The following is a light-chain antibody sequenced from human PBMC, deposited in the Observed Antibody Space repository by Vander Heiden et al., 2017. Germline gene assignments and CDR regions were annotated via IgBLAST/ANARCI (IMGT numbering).Light chain of an antibody. V-gene: IGKV1-9*01. J-gene: IGKJ5*01. CDR1: RSIGNY. Sequence: DIQLTQSPSFLSASVGDRVTITCRASRSIGNYLAWYRQKPGKAPELLIYVASTLQTGVPSRFSGSGSGTEFTLTISSLQPEDFATYYCQHLNSYPSITFGQGTRLDIK. CDR2: VAS. CDR3: QHLNSYPSIT.